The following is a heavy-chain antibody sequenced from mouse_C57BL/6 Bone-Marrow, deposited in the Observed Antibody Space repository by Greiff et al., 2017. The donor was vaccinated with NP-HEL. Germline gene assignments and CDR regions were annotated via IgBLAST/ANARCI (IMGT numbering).Heavy chain of an antibody. Sequence: QVQLQQSGPGLVQPSQSLSITCTVSGFSLTSYGVHWVRQSPGKGLEWLGVIWSGGSTDYNAAFISRLSISKDNSKSQVFFKMNSLQADDTAIYYCAGNWDEFAYWGQGTLVTVSA. V-gene: IGHV2-2*01. CDR1: GFSLTSYG. CDR3: AGNWDEFAY. CDR2: IWSGGST. J-gene: IGHJ3*01. D-gene: IGHD4-1*01.